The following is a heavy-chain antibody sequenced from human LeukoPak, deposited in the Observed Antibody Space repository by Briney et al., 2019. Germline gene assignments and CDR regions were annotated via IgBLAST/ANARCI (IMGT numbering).Heavy chain of an antibody. CDR3: ARETTTVTTVVGVDY. V-gene: IGHV1-69*13. Sequence: SVKVSCKASGGTFSSYAISWVRQAPGQGLEWMGGIIPIFGTANYAQKFQGRVTITADESTSTAYMELSSLRSEDTAVYYCARETTTVTTVVGVDYWGQGTLVTVSS. CDR1: GGTFSSYA. CDR2: IIPIFGTA. D-gene: IGHD4-17*01. J-gene: IGHJ4*02.